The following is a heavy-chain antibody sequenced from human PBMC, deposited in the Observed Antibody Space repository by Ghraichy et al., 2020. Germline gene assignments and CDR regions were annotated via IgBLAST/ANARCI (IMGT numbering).Heavy chain of an antibody. Sequence: GGSLRLSCAASGFTFSSYTMNWVRQAPGKGLEWVSSISSGSSFIYYADSVKGRFTISRDNGKNSLYLQMNSLRAEDTAVYYCARDRGGAARPYYFDYWGQGTLVTVSS. CDR1: GFTFSSYT. CDR2: ISSGSSFI. D-gene: IGHD6-6*01. J-gene: IGHJ4*02. CDR3: ARDRGGAARPYYFDY. V-gene: IGHV3-21*01.